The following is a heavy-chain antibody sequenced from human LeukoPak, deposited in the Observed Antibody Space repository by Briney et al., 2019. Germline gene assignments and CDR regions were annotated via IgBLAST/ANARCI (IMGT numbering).Heavy chain of an antibody. V-gene: IGHV3-23*01. CDR3: AKGASGAFDI. Sequence: GGSLRLSCAASGFTFSSYAMSWVRQAPGKGLEWVSTISVSGATTHYADSVKGRFTISRDNSKNIVYLQMNSLRAEDTAVYYCAKGASGAFDIWGQGTMVTVSS. D-gene: IGHD3-10*01. J-gene: IGHJ3*02. CDR2: ISVSGATT. CDR1: GFTFSSYA.